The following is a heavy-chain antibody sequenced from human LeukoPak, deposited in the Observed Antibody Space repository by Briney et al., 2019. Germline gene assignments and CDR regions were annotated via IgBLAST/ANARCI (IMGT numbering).Heavy chain of an antibody. CDR2: LIPIFGTP. Sequence: GASAKVSCKASGGTFRTYSVTWVRQAPGQGLEWMGGLIPIFGTPNYAQKFQGRVKVTTDDATGTAYMELSILMSEDTAIYNCARVDRYHFYLDFWGKGTPVTVSS. CDR1: GGTFRTYS. V-gene: IGHV1-69*05. CDR3: ARVDRYHFYLDF. J-gene: IGHJ6*03.